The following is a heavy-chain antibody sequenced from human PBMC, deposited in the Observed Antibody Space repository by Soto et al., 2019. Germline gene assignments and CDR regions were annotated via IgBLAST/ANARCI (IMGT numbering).Heavy chain of an antibody. CDR2: INPNGGGT. Sequence: QVQLVQSGAEVTKPGASVKVSCRASGYTFSSYYIHWVRQAPGQGLEWVGVINPNGGGTRYAQRFQGRVTLTRDTSTSTVYMDLSRLRSDDTAVFYCARDLASETGTTSWGQGTLVTVSS. J-gene: IGHJ5*02. CDR1: GYTFSSYY. D-gene: IGHD1-7*01. CDR3: ARDLASETGTTS. V-gene: IGHV1-46*01.